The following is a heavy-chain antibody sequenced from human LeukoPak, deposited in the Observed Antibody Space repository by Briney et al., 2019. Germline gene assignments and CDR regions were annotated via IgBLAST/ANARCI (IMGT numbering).Heavy chain of an antibody. CDR1: GFTFSDYY. D-gene: IGHD3-10*01. J-gene: IGHJ4*02. CDR2: ISKSGTST. V-gene: IGHV3-11*05. CDR3: ARVRSSGSPLDY. Sequence: GGSLRLSCAASGFTFSDYYMSWIRQAPGKGLEGGSYISKSGTSTKYADSVKGRFSISRDNAKQSLYLQLNSLTAEDTAVYYCARVRSSGSPLDYWGQGTLVTVSS.